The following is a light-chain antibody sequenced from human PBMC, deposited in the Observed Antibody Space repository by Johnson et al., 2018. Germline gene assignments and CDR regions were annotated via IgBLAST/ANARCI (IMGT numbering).Light chain of an antibody. CDR2: ENN. Sequence: QSVLTQPPSVSAAPGQKVTISCSGSSSNIGNNYVSWYQQLPGTAPKLLIYENNKRPSGIPDRFSGSKSGTSATLGITGLQTGDEADYYCGTWDSSLGAGNVFGTGTKVPVL. V-gene: IGLV1-51*02. CDR1: SSNIGNNY. CDR3: GTWDSSLGAGNV. J-gene: IGLJ1*01.